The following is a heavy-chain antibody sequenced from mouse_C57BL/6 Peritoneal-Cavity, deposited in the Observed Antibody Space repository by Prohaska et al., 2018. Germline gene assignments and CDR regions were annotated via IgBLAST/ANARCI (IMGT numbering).Heavy chain of an antibody. CDR2: IRSKSNNYAT. V-gene: IGHV10-1*01. CDR1: GFSFNTSA. Sequence: EVQLVESGGGLVQPKGSLKISCAASGFSFNTSAMNWVRQAPGNGFEWVARIRSKSNNYATYYAESVKDRFTISRDDSESMLYLQMNNLKTEDTAMYYCVRHENFDVWGTGNTVTVSS. CDR3: VRHENFDV. J-gene: IGHJ1*03.